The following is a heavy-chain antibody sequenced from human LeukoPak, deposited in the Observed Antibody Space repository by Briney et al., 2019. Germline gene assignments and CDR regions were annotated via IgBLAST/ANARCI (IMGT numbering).Heavy chain of an antibody. CDR3: TTTPYYDYVWGSYRPDY. CDR1: GFTFSNAW. V-gene: IGHV3-15*01. D-gene: IGHD3-16*02. J-gene: IGHJ4*02. CDR2: IKSKTDGGTT. Sequence: GGSLRLSCAASGFTFSNAWMNWVCQAPGKGLEWVGRIKSKTDGGTTDYAAPVKGRFTISRADSKNTLYLQMNSLKTEETAVYYCTTTPYYDYVWGSYRPDYWGQGTLVTVPS.